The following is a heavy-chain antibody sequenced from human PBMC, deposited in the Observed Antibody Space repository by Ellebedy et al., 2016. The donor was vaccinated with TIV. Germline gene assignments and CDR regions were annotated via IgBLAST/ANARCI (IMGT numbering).Heavy chain of an antibody. Sequence: SVKVSXXASGGTFSSYAISWVRQAPGQGLEWMGGIIPIFGTANYAQKFQGRVTITADESTSTAYMELSSLRSEDTAVYYCARKGSNSTYYYYYYGMDVWGQGTTVTVSS. CDR2: IIPIFGTA. J-gene: IGHJ6*02. V-gene: IGHV1-69*13. CDR1: GGTFSSYA. CDR3: ARKGSNSTYYYYYYGMDV. D-gene: IGHD4-11*01.